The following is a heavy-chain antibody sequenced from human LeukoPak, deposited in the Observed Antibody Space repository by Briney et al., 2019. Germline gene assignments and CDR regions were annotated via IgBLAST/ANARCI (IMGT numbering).Heavy chain of an antibody. J-gene: IGHJ2*01. Sequence: GGSLRLSCADSGFTFSGYEMNWVRQAPGKGLEWVSYISSSGSTIYYADSVKGRFTISRDNAKNSLYLQMNSLRAEDTAAYYCARNIRWYFDLWGRGTLVTVSS. V-gene: IGHV3-48*03. CDR1: GFTFSGYE. CDR2: ISSSGSTI. D-gene: IGHD2-2*02. CDR3: ARNIRWYFDL.